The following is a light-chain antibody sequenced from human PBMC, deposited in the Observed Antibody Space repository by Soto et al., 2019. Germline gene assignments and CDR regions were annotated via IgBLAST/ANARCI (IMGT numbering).Light chain of an antibody. CDR3: QRTYNAPSEVT. Sequence: DLQLTQSPSSLSASVGDRVTITCRVSQGISSYLNWCRQKPGKVPKLLIVSESNLQSGVPSRFSGRRTGTDLTLTISSLQPEDVATEYGQRTYNAPSEVTFGGGTKVEIK. V-gene: IGKV1-27*01. CDR1: QGISSY. CDR2: SES. J-gene: IGKJ4*01.